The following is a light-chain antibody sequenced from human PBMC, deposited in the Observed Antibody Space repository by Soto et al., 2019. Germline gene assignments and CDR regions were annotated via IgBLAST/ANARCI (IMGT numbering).Light chain of an antibody. V-gene: IGKV3-15*01. Sequence: EIVMTQSPATLSGSPGEGATLSCRASQGIGDTLAWYQQKPGQTPRLLIYDTSIRATGVPARFSGSRSGAELTLAISSLQSEDFAVYYCQHYVTWTLTVGGGTKVESK. CDR3: QHYVTWTLT. J-gene: IGKJ4*01. CDR2: DTS. CDR1: QGIGDT.